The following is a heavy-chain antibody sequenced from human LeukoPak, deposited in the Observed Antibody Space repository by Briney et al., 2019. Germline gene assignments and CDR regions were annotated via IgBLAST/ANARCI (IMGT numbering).Heavy chain of an antibody. CDR1: GFTFSSYW. D-gene: IGHD3-10*01. CDR2: IKQDGGEK. Sequence: LTGGSLRLPCAASGFTFSSYWMSWVRQAPGKGLEWVANIKQDGGEKYYVGSVKGRFTVSRDNAKNSLYLQMNSLRAEDTAVYYCAREWNYYGSGIMDVWGKGTTVTVSS. J-gene: IGHJ6*04. CDR3: AREWNYYGSGIMDV. V-gene: IGHV3-7*01.